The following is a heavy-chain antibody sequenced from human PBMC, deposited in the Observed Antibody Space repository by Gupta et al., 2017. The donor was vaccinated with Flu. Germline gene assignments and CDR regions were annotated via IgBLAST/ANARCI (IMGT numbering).Heavy chain of an antibody. D-gene: IGHD4-4*01. J-gene: IGHJ6*02. Sequence: VCQLPGKGREWVFPFKGAGGVKFTADSVKGRFTISRDNSKNTLYLQMSSLGSEDTAVYYFAKLTDGYSRAWDSFGLDVWGQGTTVTVSS. CDR3: AKLTDGYSRAWDSFGLDV. V-gene: IGHV3-23*01. CDR2: FKGAGGVK.